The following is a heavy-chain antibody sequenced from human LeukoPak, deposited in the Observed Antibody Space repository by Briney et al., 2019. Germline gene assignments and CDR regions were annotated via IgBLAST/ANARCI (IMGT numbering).Heavy chain of an antibody. CDR3: ARDQGSSGCFDY. D-gene: IGHD6-19*01. CDR2: ISYDGSNK. Sequence: PGGSLRLSCAASGFTFSSYAMHWVRQAPGKGLEWVAVISYDGSNKYYADSVKGRFTISRDNSKNTLYLQMNSLRAEDTAVYYCARDQGSSGCFDYWGQGTLVTVSS. J-gene: IGHJ4*02. V-gene: IGHV3-30-3*01. CDR1: GFTFSSYA.